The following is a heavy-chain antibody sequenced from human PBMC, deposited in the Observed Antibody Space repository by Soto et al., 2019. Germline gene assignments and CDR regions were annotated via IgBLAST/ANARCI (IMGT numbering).Heavy chain of an antibody. CDR2: IIPILGIA. CDR1: GGTFSSYT. Sequence: QVQLVQSGAEVKKPGSSVKVSCKASGGTFSSYTISWVRQAPGQGLEWMGRIIPILGIANYAQKLQGRVRITAEKSTSTAYSELSIMRSEDTAVYYCARGGYCSGGSCYYPFDYWGQGTLVTVSS. D-gene: IGHD2-15*01. V-gene: IGHV1-69*02. CDR3: ARGGYCSGGSCYYPFDY. J-gene: IGHJ4*02.